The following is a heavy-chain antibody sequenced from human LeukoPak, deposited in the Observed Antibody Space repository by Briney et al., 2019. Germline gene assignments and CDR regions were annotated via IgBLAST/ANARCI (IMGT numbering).Heavy chain of an antibody. CDR3: ARSFIAAAGTEFDP. CDR2: IYYTGSS. Sequence: SETLSLTCTVSGGSVSDYYWSWIRQSPGKGLEWIGYIYYTGSSSYNPSLRSRVTISADTSKNQFSLKLSSVTAADTAVYYCARSFIAAAGTEFDPWGQGTLVTVSS. D-gene: IGHD6-13*01. J-gene: IGHJ5*02. CDR1: GGSVSDYY. V-gene: IGHV4-59*02.